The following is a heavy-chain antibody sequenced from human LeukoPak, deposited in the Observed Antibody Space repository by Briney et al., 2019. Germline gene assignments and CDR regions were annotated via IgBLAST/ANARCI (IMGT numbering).Heavy chain of an antibody. Sequence: ASVKVSCKASGYTFTSYAMNWVRQAPGQGLEWMGWINPNSGDRKYAQKFQGRVTLTRDTPSTIAYMDLSSLTSDDTAVYYCARVEAGNPRWNYWGQGTLVSVSS. CDR1: GYTFTSYA. V-gene: IGHV1-2*02. J-gene: IGHJ4*02. CDR2: INPNSGDR. D-gene: IGHD6-19*01. CDR3: ARVEAGNPRWNY.